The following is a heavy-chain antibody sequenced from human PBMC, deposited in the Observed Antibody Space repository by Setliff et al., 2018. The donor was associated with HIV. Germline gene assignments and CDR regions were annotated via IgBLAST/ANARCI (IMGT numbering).Heavy chain of an antibody. CDR3: ARVQNEYIYGYNNYYYMDV. Sequence: GSLRLSCAASGFIFDGYAMHWVRQVPGKGLEWVALISWDGATTNYADSVKGRFTISRDSSKNSLYLQMNSLRTEDTALYYCARVQNEYIYGYNNYYYMDVWGKGTTVTVSS. J-gene: IGHJ6*03. CDR2: ISWDGATT. V-gene: IGHV3-43*01. CDR1: GFIFDGYA. D-gene: IGHD5-18*01.